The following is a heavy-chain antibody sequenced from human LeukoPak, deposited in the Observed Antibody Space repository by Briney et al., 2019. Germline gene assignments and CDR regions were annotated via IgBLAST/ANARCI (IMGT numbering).Heavy chain of an antibody. V-gene: IGHV4-59*01. CDR3: ARIYCSGGSCSFDP. CDR2: IYHSGST. Sequence: SETLSLTCTVSGGSISSYYWSWIRQPPGKGLEWIGYIYHSGSTNYNPSLKSRVTISVDTSKNQFSLKLSSVTAADTAVYYCARIYCSGGSCSFDPWGQGTLVTVSS. CDR1: GGSISSYY. D-gene: IGHD2-15*01. J-gene: IGHJ5*02.